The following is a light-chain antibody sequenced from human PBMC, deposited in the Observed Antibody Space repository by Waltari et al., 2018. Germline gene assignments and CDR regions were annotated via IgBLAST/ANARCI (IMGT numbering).Light chain of an antibody. J-gene: IGKJ1*01. CDR2: TAS. Sequence: DVQMTQSPSSLSASVGDRVTITFRASQGISTSLAWDQQKPGTAPMLLLYTASRLKSGVPSRFSGSGSGTDYTLTISSLQPEDFATYYCLQYFDAPQTFGQGTKVEMK. CDR3: LQYFDAPQT. CDR1: QGISTS. V-gene: IGKV1-NL1*01.